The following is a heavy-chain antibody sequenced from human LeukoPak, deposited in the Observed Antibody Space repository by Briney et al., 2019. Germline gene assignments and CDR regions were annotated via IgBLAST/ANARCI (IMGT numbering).Heavy chain of an antibody. CDR1: GFTFSIQG. D-gene: IGHD6-6*01. Sequence: GGPLRLSCAASGFTFSIQGMHWVRQAPCKGLERVASIRYYGINKYYADSVKGRFTISRDNSKNTLYLQMNSLRAEDTAVYYCAKVASSYSSSDYWGQGTLVTVSS. V-gene: IGHV3-30*02. CDR2: IRYYGINK. J-gene: IGHJ4*02. CDR3: AKVASSYSSSDY.